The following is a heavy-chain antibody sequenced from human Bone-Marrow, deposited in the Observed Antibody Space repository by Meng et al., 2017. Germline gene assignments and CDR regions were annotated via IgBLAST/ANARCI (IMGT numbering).Heavy chain of an antibody. V-gene: IGHV4-61*01. CDR2: IYYSGST. CDR1: GGAGSSGSCY. Sequence: EQLPESGPRLLRPSDTLSLTCTGSGGAGSSGSCYWSWIRQPPGKGLEWIGHIYYSGSTTYNPSLKSRVTISVDTSKNQFSLKLSSVTAADTAVYFCARSSTSPASYFFDYWGQGTLVTVSS. CDR3: ARSSTSPASYFFDY. D-gene: IGHD6-6*01. J-gene: IGHJ4*02.